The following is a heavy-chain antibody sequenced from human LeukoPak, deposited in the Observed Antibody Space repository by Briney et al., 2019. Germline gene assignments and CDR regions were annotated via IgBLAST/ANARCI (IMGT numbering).Heavy chain of an antibody. Sequence: SXXVSCKASGGTFISYAISWVRQARGQGLEWMGGIIPIFGTANYAQKFQGRVTITADESTSTAYMELSSLRSEDTAVYYCASPRFLFGAGSLDYWGQGTLVTVSS. CDR1: GGTFISYA. CDR3: ASPRFLFGAGSLDY. CDR2: IIPIFGTA. V-gene: IGHV1-69*13. J-gene: IGHJ4*02. D-gene: IGHD3-3*01.